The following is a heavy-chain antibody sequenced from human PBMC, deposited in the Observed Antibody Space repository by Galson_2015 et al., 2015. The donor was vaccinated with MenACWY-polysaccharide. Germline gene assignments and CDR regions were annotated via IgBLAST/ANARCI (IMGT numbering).Heavy chain of an antibody. CDR2: MNPNSGNT. Sequence: CKASGYKFSSYDINWVRQASGQGLEWMGWMNPNSGNTGYAQKFQGRVAMTRDTATSTAYMELRMLRYDDTAVYYCARIIARKYTFADSWGQGTLVTVSS. J-gene: IGHJ4*02. D-gene: IGHD2-21*01. CDR1: GYKFSSYD. CDR3: ARIIARKYTFADS. V-gene: IGHV1-8*01.